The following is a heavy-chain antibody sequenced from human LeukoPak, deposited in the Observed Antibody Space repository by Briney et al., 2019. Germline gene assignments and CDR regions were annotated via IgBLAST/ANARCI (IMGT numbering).Heavy chain of an antibody. Sequence: PGRSLRLSCAASGFTFSSYGMHWVRQAPGKGLEWVAVISYDGSNKYYADSVKGRFTISRDNSKNTLYLQMNSLRAEDTAVYYCAKENNYDFWSGYLFDYWGQGTLVTVSS. CDR2: ISYDGSNK. CDR3: AKENNYDFWSGYLFDY. CDR1: GFTFSSYG. V-gene: IGHV3-30*18. D-gene: IGHD3-3*01. J-gene: IGHJ4*02.